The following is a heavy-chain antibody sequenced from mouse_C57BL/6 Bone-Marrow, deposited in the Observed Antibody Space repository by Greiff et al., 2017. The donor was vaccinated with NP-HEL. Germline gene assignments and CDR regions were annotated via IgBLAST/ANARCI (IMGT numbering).Heavy chain of an antibody. CDR1: GYTFTSYW. CDR2: IYPGSGST. J-gene: IGHJ2*01. Sequence: VQLQQPGAELVKPGASVKMSCKASGYTFTSYWITWVKQRPGQGLEWIGDIYPGSGSTNYNEKFKSKATLTVDTSSSTAYMQLSSLTSEDSSVYYCAREVRTTVVAIDYWGQGTTLTVSS. CDR3: AREVRTTVVAIDY. V-gene: IGHV1-55*01. D-gene: IGHD1-1*01.